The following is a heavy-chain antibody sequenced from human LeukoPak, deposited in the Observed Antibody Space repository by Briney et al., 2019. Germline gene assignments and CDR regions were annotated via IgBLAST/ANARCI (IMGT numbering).Heavy chain of an antibody. Sequence: PGGSLGLSCAASGFTLSSYWMHWVRQVPGKGLVWVARLNGDVSDPTYADSVKGRFTISGDNAKNSLYLQMNSLRAEDTAVYYCARHRSSYYMDVWGKGTTVTVSS. J-gene: IGHJ6*03. CDR2: LNGDVSDP. CDR1: GFTLSSYW. D-gene: IGHD6-6*01. V-gene: IGHV3-74*01. CDR3: ARHRSSYYMDV.